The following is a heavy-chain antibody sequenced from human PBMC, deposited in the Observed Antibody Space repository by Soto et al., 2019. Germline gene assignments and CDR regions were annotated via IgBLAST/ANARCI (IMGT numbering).Heavy chain of an antibody. J-gene: IGHJ4*02. D-gene: IGHD3-22*01. V-gene: IGHV1-69*13. Sequence: SVKVSCKASGGTFSRNTISWVRQAPGQGLEWMGGIMPIFGSANYAQKFQGRVTITADENTRTVYMELSRLRSEDTAVYYCARQFDSDTTGYYYAYWGQGTLLTVSS. CDR1: GGTFSRNT. CDR3: ARQFDSDTTGYYYAY. CDR2: IMPIFGSA.